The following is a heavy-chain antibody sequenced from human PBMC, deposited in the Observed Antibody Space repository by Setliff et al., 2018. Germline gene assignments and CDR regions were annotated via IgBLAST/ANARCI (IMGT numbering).Heavy chain of an antibody. J-gene: IGHJ6*03. Sequence: SETLSLTCAVYGGSFSGYYWGWIRQPPGKGLEWIGSMYFSGSTYYNPSLKSRVTMSIDKSKNEFSLKMSSVTAADTAVYCCARMSGFLYMDVWGKGTTVTVSS. CDR2: MYFSGST. CDR3: ARMSGFLYMDV. V-gene: IGHV4-34*01. D-gene: IGHD6-25*01. CDR1: GGSFSGYY.